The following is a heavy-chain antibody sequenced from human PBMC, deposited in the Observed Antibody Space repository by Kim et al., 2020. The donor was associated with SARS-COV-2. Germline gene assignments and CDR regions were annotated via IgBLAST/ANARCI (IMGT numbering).Heavy chain of an antibody. Sequence: GGSLRLSCAASGFTFSSYDMHWVRQATGKGLEWVSAIGTAGDTYYPGSVKGRFTISRENAKNSLYLQMNSLRAGDTAVYYCARLGEPTYYYYGMDVWGQGTTVTVSS. J-gene: IGHJ6*02. CDR2: IGTAGDT. V-gene: IGHV3-13*01. CDR3: ARLGEPTYYYYGMDV. D-gene: IGHD1-26*01. CDR1: GFTFSSYD.